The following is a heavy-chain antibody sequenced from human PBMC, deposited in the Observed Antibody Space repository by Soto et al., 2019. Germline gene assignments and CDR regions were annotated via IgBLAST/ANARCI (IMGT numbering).Heavy chain of an antibody. D-gene: IGHD3-3*01. J-gene: IGHJ5*02. CDR3: ARETYYDFWSGYVNWFDP. Sequence: KPSETLSLTCAVYGGSFSCYYWIWIRQPPGKGLEWIGEINHSGSTNYNPSHKSRVTISVDTSKNQFSLKLSSVTAADTAVYYRARETYYDFWSGYVNWFDPWGQGTLVTVPQ. CDR1: GGSFSCYY. CDR2: INHSGST. V-gene: IGHV4-34*01.